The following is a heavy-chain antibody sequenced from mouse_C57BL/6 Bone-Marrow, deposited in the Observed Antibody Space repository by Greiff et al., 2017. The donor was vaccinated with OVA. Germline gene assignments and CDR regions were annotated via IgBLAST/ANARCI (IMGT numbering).Heavy chain of an antibody. CDR3: EWAVTSGYWYFDV. Sequence: EVQLVESGGGLVQPKGSLKLSCAASGFTFNNYAMHWVRQAPGKGLEWVARISSKSSNYATYYADSVKDRFTISKDDSQSMLYLQMNNLKTEDTAVYDGEWAVTSGYWYFDVWGTGTTVTVSS. J-gene: IGHJ1*03. D-gene: IGHD2-3*01. CDR2: ISSKSSNYAT. CDR1: GFTFNNYA. V-gene: IGHV10-3*01.